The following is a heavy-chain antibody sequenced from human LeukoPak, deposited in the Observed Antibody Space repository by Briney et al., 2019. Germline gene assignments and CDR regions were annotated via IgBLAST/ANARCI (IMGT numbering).Heavy chain of an antibody. D-gene: IGHD3-10*01. CDR3: ARANSGMVRGVIAS. V-gene: IGHV3-7*01. CDR1: GFTFSSYW. J-gene: IGHJ5*02. CDR2: IKQDGSEK. Sequence: GGSLRLSCAASGFTFSSYWMSWVRQAPGKGLEWVANIKQDGSEKYYVDSVKGRFTISRDNSKNTLYLQMNSLRAEDTAVYYCARANSGMVRGVIASWGQGTLVTVSS.